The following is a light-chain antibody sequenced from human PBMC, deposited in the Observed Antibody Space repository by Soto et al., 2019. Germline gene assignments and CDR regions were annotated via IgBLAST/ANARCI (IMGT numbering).Light chain of an antibody. CDR2: AAS. CDR3: LKSYSSPRT. J-gene: IGKJ1*01. Sequence: DIQMTQSPSSLYASIGERVTISCRASQSISTYLSWYQKKAGKAPKLLISAASTLRDGVPPRFSGSGSGTDFTLTISSLQHEDFAVYYCLKSYSSPRTFGQGTKVEIK. CDR1: QSISTY. V-gene: IGKV1-39*01.